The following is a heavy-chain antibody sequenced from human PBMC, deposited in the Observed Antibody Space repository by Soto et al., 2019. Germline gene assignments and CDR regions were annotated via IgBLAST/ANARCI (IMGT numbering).Heavy chain of an antibody. V-gene: IGHV1-46*01. D-gene: IGHD2-15*01. CDR3: ARDRVDCSGGNCWRSVEDT. CDR1: GYTFTTYY. Sequence: QVQLVQSGAEVKKPGASVKVSCKASGYTFTTYYMHWVRQAPGQGLEWMGIIDPSGGGTSYAQKFQCSLTMTRDTSTTTVYMELSSLRSEDTAVYYCARDRVDCSGGNCWRSVEDTWGQGTLVTVSS. J-gene: IGHJ5*02. CDR2: IDPSGGGT.